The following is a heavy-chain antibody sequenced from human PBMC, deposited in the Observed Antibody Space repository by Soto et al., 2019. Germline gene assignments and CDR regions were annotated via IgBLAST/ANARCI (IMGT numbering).Heavy chain of an antibody. CDR1: GGSISSSSYY. Sequence: QLQLQESGPGLVKPSETLSLTCTVSGGSISSSSYYWGWIRQPPGKGLEWIGSIYYSGSTYYTPSLKRRAAISVYTSMNQFSLKLSSVTAADTAVYYCARQKIPPTEWRYLNRGYFDLWGRGTLVTVSS. CDR3: ARQKIPPTEWRYLNRGYFDL. D-gene: IGHD2-15*01. CDR2: IYYSGST. V-gene: IGHV4-39*01. J-gene: IGHJ2*01.